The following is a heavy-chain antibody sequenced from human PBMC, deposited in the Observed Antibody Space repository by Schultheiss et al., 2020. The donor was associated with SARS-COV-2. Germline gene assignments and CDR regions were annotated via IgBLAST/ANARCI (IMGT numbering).Heavy chain of an antibody. CDR3: ARGPPLWTRRRVPTNWFDP. Sequence: SQTLSLTCAVYGGSFSGYYWSWIRQPPGKGLEWIGSIYYSGSTNYNPSLKSRVTISVDTSKNQFSLKLSSVTAADTAVYYCARGPPLWTRRRVPTNWFDPWGQGTLVTVSS. D-gene: IGHD6-19*01. V-gene: IGHV4-34*01. CDR1: GGSFSGYY. J-gene: IGHJ5*02. CDR2: IYYSGST.